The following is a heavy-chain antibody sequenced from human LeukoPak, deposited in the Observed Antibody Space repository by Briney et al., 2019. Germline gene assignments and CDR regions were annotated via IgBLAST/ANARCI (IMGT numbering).Heavy chain of an antibody. Sequence: ASVKVSCKASGYTFPSFDISWVRQAPGPGLEWMGRISVYNGNTDYAERFQGRVTMTTETSTSTAYMELRSLRSDDTAVYFCARFVGWEADYWGQGTLVTVSS. CDR1: GYTFPSFD. CDR2: ISVYNGNT. J-gene: IGHJ4*01. CDR3: ARFVGWEADY. V-gene: IGHV1-18*01. D-gene: IGHD1-26*01.